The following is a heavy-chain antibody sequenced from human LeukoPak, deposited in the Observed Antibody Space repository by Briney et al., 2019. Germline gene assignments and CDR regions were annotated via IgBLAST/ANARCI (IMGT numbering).Heavy chain of an antibody. J-gene: IGHJ4*02. Sequence: ASVKVSCKASGYTFTGYYVQWVRQAPGQGLEWKGWINPNNGGTNYAQKFQGRVTMTRDTSISTAYMELSRLRSDDTAVYFCARGGKSELGTCDHWGQGTLVTASS. CDR1: GYTFTGYY. V-gene: IGHV1-2*02. D-gene: IGHD7-27*01. CDR3: ARGGKSELGTCDH. CDR2: INPNNGGT.